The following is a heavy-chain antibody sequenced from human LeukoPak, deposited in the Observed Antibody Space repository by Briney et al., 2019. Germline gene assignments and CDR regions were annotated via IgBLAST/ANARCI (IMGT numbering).Heavy chain of an antibody. CDR2: INSDGSST. D-gene: IGHD4-17*01. CDR3: ASREFYGDQPFDY. J-gene: IGHJ4*02. Sequence: GGSLRLSCAASGFTFSSYWMHWVRQAPGKGLVWVSRINSDGSSTSYADSVKGRFTISRDNAKNTLYLQMNSLRAEDTAVYYCASREFYGDQPFDYWGQGTLVTVSS. CDR1: GFTFSSYW. V-gene: IGHV3-74*01.